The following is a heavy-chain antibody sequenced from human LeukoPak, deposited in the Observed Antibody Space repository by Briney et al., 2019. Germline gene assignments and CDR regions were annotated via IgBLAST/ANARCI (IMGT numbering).Heavy chain of an antibody. CDR3: ARDGYLFDY. V-gene: IGHV1-46*02. CDR1: GYTFNHYY. CDR2: INPSGGGK. Sequence: ASVNVSYKASGYTFNHYYIHWVRLAPGQGLEWMGIINPSGGGKKYAQKLQGRVTMTRDTSTSTVYMELSSLRSEDTAVYYCARDGYLFDYWGQGTLVTIS. D-gene: IGHD5-12*01. J-gene: IGHJ4*02.